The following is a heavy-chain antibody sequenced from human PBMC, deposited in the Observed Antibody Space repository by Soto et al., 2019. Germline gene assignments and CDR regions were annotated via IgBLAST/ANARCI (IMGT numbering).Heavy chain of an antibody. CDR3: AGGGAGGYYYYGMGV. Sequence: SETLSLTCTVSGGSVSSGSYYWSWIRQPPGKGLEWIGYIYYSVSTNYNPSLKSRVTISGDTSKNQFSLKLTSVTAADTAVYFCAGGGAGGYYYYGMGVWGQGTTVTVSS. V-gene: IGHV4-61*01. CDR1: GGSVSSGSYY. D-gene: IGHD3-10*01. CDR2: IYYSVST. J-gene: IGHJ6*02.